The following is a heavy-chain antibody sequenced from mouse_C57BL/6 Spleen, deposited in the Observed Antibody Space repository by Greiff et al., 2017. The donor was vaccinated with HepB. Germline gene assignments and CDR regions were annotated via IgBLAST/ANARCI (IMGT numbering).Heavy chain of an antibody. Sequence: QVQLQQPGAELVKPGASVKLSCKASGYTFTSYWMQWVKQRPGQGLEWIGEIDPSDSYTNYNQKFKGKATLTVDTSSSTAYMQLSSLTSEDSAVYYCARIGYYGSSPFAYWGQGTLVTVSA. D-gene: IGHD1-1*01. V-gene: IGHV1-50*01. CDR1: GYTFTSYW. J-gene: IGHJ3*01. CDR2: IDPSDSYT. CDR3: ARIGYYGSSPFAY.